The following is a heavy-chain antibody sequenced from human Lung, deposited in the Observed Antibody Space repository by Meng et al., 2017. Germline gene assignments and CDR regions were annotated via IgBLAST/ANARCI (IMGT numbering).Heavy chain of an antibody. Sequence: QLPLQESGPRPVQPFGTLPLACAVSCDLINRTQWWSLLRQTPGKGLEWIGEISHSGSTVYRPSLQGRVSISLDKANNEFSLKLTSVTAADTAVYYCARETLRELGLFHYWGQGILVTVSS. CDR2: ISHSGST. D-gene: IGHD1-7*01. V-gene: IGHV4-4*02. J-gene: IGHJ4*02. CDR1: CDLINRTQW. CDR3: ARETLRELGLFHY.